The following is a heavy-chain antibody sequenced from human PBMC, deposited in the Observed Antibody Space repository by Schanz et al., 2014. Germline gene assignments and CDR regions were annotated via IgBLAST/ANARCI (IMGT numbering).Heavy chain of an antibody. V-gene: IGHV4-4*02. J-gene: IGHJ4*02. CDR3: ARLEYTSGWQGFDY. Sequence: QVQLQESGPGLVKPSGTLSLTCTISRGSIGSTNWWSWLRQSPRKGLEWISDIYETGRTNYNPSLGGRATVPVDKPTTHFPLRRPAVTAADTAVYYCARLEYTSGWQGFDYWGQGILVTVSP. CDR2: IYETGRT. D-gene: IGHD1-1*01. CDR1: RGSIGSTNW.